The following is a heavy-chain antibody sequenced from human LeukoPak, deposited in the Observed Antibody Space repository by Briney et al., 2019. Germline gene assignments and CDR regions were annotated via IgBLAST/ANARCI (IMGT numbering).Heavy chain of an antibody. J-gene: IGHJ4*02. V-gene: IGHV4-4*07. CDR3: ARVGDYALKD. CDR2: IYTSGST. CDR1: GGSISSYY. D-gene: IGHD3-16*01. Sequence: SETLSLTCTVSGGSISSYYWSWIRQPAGKGLEWIGRIYTSGSTNYNPSLKSRVTMSVNTSKNQCTLKLSSVTAADTAVYYCARVGDYALKDWGQGTLVTVSS.